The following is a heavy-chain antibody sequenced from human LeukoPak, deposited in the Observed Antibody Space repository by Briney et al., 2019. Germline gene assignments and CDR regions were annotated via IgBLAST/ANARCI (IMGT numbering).Heavy chain of an antibody. D-gene: IGHD1-26*01. V-gene: IGHV4-30-2*01. CDR3: AREFTGSRLDY. CDR2: IYHSGST. Sequence: SETLSLTCAVSGGSISSGGYSWSWIRQPPGKGLEWIGYIYHSGSTYYNPSLKSRVTISVDRSKNQFSLQLNSVTPDDTAVYYCAREFTGSRLDYWGQGTLVTVSS. J-gene: IGHJ4*02. CDR1: GGSISSGGYS.